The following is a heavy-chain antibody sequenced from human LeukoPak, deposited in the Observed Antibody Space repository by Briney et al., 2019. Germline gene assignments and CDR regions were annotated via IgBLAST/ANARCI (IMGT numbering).Heavy chain of an antibody. CDR3: ATGQAQFDY. CDR2: INHGGST. Sequence: SEALSLTCAVYGGSFSGYYWSWIRQPPGKGLEWIGEINHGGSTNYNPSLKSRVTISVDMSKNQFSLKLSSVTAADTAVYYCATGQAQFDYWGQGTLVTVSS. CDR1: GGSFSGYY. J-gene: IGHJ4*02. V-gene: IGHV4-34*01.